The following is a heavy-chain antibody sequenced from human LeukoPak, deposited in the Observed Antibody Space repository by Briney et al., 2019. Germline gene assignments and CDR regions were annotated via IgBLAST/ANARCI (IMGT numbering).Heavy chain of an antibody. V-gene: IGHV1-69*02. D-gene: IGHD3-10*01. CDR2: IIPILGIA. CDR1: GGTFSSYT. CDR3: ARAGETADFDY. Sequence: GASVKVSCKASGGTFSSYTISWVRQAPGQGLEWMGRIIPILGIANYAQRFQGRVTITADKSTSTAYMELSSLRSEDTAVYYCARAGETADFDYWGQGTLVTVSS. J-gene: IGHJ4*02.